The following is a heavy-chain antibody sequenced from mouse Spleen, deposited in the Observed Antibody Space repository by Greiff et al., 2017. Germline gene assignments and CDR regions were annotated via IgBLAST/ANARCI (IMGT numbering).Heavy chain of an antibody. J-gene: IGHJ2*01. CDR1: GYTFTSYW. D-gene: IGHD4-1*01. CDR3: ARGGWDED. Sequence: QVQLQQPGAELVKPGASVKLSCKASGYTFTSYWMQWVKQRPGQGLEWIGEIDPSDSYTNYNQKFKGKATLTVDTSSSTAYMQLSSLTSEDSAVYYCARGGWDEDWGQGTTLTVSS. V-gene: IGHV1-50*01. CDR2: IDPSDSYT.